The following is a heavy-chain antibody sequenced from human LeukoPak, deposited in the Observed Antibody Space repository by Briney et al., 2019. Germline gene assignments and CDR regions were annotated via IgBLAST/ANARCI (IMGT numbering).Heavy chain of an antibody. D-gene: IGHD6-6*01. CDR3: ARADRGSSLRGLYYFDY. J-gene: IGHJ4*02. CDR2: SNWNGGST. V-gene: IGHV3-20*04. Sequence: GGSVRLSCAASGFTFDDYGMSWVRQAPGKGLEGVSGSNWNGGSTGYADSVKGRFTISRDNAKNSLYLQMNSLRAEDTALYYCARADRGSSLRGLYYFDYWGQGTLVTVSS. CDR1: GFTFDDYG.